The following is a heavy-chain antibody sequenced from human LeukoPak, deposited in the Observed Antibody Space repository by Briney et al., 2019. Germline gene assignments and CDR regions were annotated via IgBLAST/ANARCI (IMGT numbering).Heavy chain of an antibody. V-gene: IGHV4-39*01. Sequence: SETLSLTCTVSGDSISSSSYYWGWIRQPPGKGLEWIGSIFHSGSTYYNPSLKSRVTISVDTSKDQFSLKLSSVTAADTAVYYCARVTMVRGVPDFWGQGTLVTVSS. D-gene: IGHD3-10*01. CDR2: IFHSGST. CDR1: GDSISSSSYY. J-gene: IGHJ4*02. CDR3: ARVTMVRGVPDF.